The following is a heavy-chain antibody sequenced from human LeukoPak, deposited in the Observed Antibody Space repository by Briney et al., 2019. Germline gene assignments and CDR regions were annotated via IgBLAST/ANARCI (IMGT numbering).Heavy chain of an antibody. CDR2: INHSGST. Sequence: PSETLSLTCSVSGGSISSYYWSWIRQPPGKGLEWIGEINHSGSTNYNPSLKSRVTISVDTSKNQFSLKLSSVTAADTAVYYCARHRSPNWFDPWGQGTLVTVSS. CDR3: ARHRSPNWFDP. CDR1: GGSISSYY. J-gene: IGHJ5*02. D-gene: IGHD2-15*01. V-gene: IGHV4-34*01.